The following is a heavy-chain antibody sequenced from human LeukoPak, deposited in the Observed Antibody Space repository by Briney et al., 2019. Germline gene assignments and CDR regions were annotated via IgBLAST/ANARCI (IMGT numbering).Heavy chain of an antibody. CDR2: INPNSGGT. J-gene: IGHJ5*02. CDR1: GYTFTGYY. V-gene: IGHV1-2*02. CDR3: ARDGGRVYRGYEPYNWFDP. Sequence: ASVKVSCKASGYTFTGYYMHWVRQAPGQGLEWMGWINPNSGGTNYAQKFQGRVTMTRDTSISTAYMELSRLRSDDTAVYYCARDGGRVYRGYEPYNWFDPWGQGTLVTVSS. D-gene: IGHD5-12*01.